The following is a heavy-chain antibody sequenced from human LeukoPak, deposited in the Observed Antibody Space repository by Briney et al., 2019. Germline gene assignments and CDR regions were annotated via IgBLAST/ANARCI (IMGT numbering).Heavy chain of an antibody. CDR2: IIPIFGTA. J-gene: IGHJ4*02. D-gene: IGHD2/OR15-2a*01. CDR3: ARGPGGNFDY. V-gene: IGHV1-69*05. CDR1: GGTFSSYA. Sequence: ASVKVSCKASGGTFSSYAISWVRQAPGQGLEWMGGIIPIFGTANYAQKFQGGVTITTDESTSTAYMELSSLRSEDTAVYYCARGPGGNFDYWGQGTLVTVSS.